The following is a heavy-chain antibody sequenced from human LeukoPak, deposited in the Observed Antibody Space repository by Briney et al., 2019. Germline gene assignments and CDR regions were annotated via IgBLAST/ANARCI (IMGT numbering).Heavy chain of an antibody. Sequence: PGGSLRLSCAASGFTFSSYAMHWVRQAPGKGLEWVAVISYDGSNKYYADSVKGRFTISRDNSKNTLYLQMNSLRAQDTAIYYCAKQAFWNYDSWGRGTLVIVSS. CDR2: ISYDGSNK. CDR1: GFTFSSYA. D-gene: IGHD3-3*01. V-gene: IGHV3-30-3*02. J-gene: IGHJ4*02. CDR3: AKQAFWNYDS.